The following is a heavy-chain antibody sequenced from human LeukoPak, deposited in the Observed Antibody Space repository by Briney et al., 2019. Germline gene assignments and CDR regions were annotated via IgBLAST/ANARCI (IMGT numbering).Heavy chain of an antibody. Sequence: SVTVSFTASGDTFSIYAISWVRQAPGQGLEWMGGIIPIFGTANYAQKFQGRVTITADESTSTAYMELSSLRSEDTAVYYCARGSGSYYTFDYWGQGTLVTVSS. CDR1: GDTFSIYA. CDR2: IIPIFGTA. D-gene: IGHD1-26*01. J-gene: IGHJ4*02. V-gene: IGHV1-69*13. CDR3: ARGSGSYYTFDY.